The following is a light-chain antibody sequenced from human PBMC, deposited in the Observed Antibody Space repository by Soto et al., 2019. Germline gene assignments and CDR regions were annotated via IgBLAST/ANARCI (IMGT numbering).Light chain of an antibody. CDR2: KAS. V-gene: IGKV1-5*03. Sequence: DIQMTQSPSTLSASVGDRVTITCRASQSISSWLAWYQPKPGKAPKLLIYKASSLESGVPSRFSGSGSGTEFTLTISSLQPDDFATYDYQQYNSYWTFGQGTKVEIK. J-gene: IGKJ1*01. CDR3: QQYNSYWT. CDR1: QSISSW.